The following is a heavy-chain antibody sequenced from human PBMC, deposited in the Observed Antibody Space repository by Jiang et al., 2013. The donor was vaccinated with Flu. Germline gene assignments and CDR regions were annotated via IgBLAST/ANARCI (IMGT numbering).Heavy chain of an antibody. V-gene: IGHV5-51*01. J-gene: IGHJ3*01. CDR1: GLHLYPATG. D-gene: IGHD1-20*01. Sequence: VESGAEVKKPGQSLKISCKGSGLHLYPATGIGWGRARCPGKAWSGWGSSSPGDSDTRYRPSFQGQVTISADKSISTAYLQWSSLKASDTAMYYCARPTLTGKGKGAFDVWGQGTMVTVSS. CDR3: ARPTLTGKGKGAFDV. CDR2: SSPGDSDT.